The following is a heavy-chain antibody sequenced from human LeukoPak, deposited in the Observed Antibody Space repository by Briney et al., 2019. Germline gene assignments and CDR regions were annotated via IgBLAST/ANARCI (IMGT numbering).Heavy chain of an antibody. CDR2: ISGSGGST. J-gene: IGHJ6*02. V-gene: IGHV3-23*01. CDR3: AKGTRVSSGWAQYYYYYYGMDV. CDR1: GFTFSSYA. D-gene: IGHD6-19*01. Sequence: SGGSLRLSCAASGFTFSSYAMSWVRQAPGKGLEWVSAISGSGGSTYYADSVKGRFTISRDNSKNTLYLQMNSLRAEDTAVYYCAKGTRVSSGWAQYYYYYYGMDVWGQGTTVTVSS.